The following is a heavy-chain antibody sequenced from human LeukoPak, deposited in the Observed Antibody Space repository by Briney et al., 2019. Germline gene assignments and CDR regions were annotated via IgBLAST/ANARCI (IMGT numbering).Heavy chain of an antibody. V-gene: IGHV1-69*13. Sequence: ASVKVSCKASGGTFSSYAISWVRQAPGQGLEWMGGIIPIFGTANYAQKFQGRVTITADESTSTAYMELSSLRSADTAVYYCARAGSSAYLIDYWGQGTLVTVSS. CDR2: IIPIFGTA. D-gene: IGHD3-22*01. J-gene: IGHJ4*02. CDR3: ARAGSSAYLIDY. CDR1: GGTFSSYA.